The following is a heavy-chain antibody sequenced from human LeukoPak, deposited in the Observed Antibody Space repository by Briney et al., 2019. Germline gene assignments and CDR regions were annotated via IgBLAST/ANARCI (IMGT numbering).Heavy chain of an antibody. J-gene: IGHJ6*02. CDR3: AHMRRDGYNYYSGHYFYGMDV. CDR1: GFSLSTSGVG. CDR2: IYWDDDK. V-gene: IGHV2-5*02. Sequence: SGPTLVNPTQTLTLTCTFSGFSLSTSGVGVGWIRQPPGKALEWLALIYWDDDKRYSPSLKSRLTITKDTSKNQVVLTMTNMDPVETATYYCAHMRRDGYNYYSGHYFYGMDVWGQGTTVTVSS. D-gene: IGHD5-24*01.